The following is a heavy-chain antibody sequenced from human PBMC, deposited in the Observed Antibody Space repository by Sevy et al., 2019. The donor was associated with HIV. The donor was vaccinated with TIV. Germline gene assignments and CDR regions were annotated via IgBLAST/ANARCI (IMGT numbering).Heavy chain of an antibody. Sequence: SETLSLTCTVSGGSISSGDYYWSWIRQPPGKGLEWIGYIYYSGSTYYNPSLKSRVTISVDTSKNQFSLKLSSVTAADTAVYYCARGETDYYDSSGYYYDYWGQGTLVTVSS. J-gene: IGHJ4*02. CDR1: GGSISSGDYY. D-gene: IGHD3-22*01. CDR3: ARGETDYYDSSGYYYDY. V-gene: IGHV4-30-4*01. CDR2: IYYSGST.